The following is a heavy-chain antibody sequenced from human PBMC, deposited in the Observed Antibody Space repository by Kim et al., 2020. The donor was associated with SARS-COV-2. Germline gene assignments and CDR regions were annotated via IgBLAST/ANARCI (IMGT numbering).Heavy chain of an antibody. V-gene: IGHV3-11*04. D-gene: IGHD6-13*01. Sequence: ADSVKGRFTISRDNAKNSLYLQMNSLRAEDTAVYYCARDRVGSWYPPGDYWGQGTLVTVSS. CDR3: ARDRVGSWYPPGDY. J-gene: IGHJ4*02.